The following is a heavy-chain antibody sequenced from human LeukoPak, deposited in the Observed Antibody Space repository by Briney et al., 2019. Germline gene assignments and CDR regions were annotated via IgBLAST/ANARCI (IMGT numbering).Heavy chain of an antibody. J-gene: IGHJ1*01. CDR3: VRGDCSGVSCYLPEYFRR. D-gene: IGHD2-15*01. CDR1: GYTLTSLS. V-gene: IGHV1-18*01. Sequence: ASVKVSCKASGYTLTSLSISRVRQAPGHGLEWMGWISAYNGYKDYAQKLQGRVTMTTETSTNTAYMELRSLRSDDTAVYYCVRGDCSGVSCYLPEYFRRCGQGTLVTVSS. CDR2: ISAYNGYK.